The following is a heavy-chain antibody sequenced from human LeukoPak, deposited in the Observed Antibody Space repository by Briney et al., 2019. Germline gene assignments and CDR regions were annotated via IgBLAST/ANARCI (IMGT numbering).Heavy chain of an antibody. CDR2: IYYSGST. V-gene: IGHV4-59*01. CDR3: ARDARRDGTDY. D-gene: IGHD5-24*01. J-gene: IGHJ4*02. Sequence: SESLSPTWTVAGRSISSNYWSWIRHPPGEGLEWIGYIYYSGSTNYNPSLKSRVTISVGTSKNQFSLKLSSVTAADTAVYYCARDARRDGTDYWGQGTLVTVSS. CDR1: GRSISSNY.